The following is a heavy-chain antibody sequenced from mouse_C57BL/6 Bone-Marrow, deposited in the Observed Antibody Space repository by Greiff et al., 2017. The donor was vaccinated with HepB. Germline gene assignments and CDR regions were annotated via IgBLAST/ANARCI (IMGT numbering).Heavy chain of an antibody. J-gene: IGHJ2*01. Sequence: DVKLVESGPGLAKPSQTLSLSCSVTGYSITSDYWNWIRKFPGNKLEYMGYISYSGSTYYNPSLKSRISITRDTSKNQYYLQLNSVTTEDTATYYCARYRKTAQASYYFDYWGQGTTLTVSS. V-gene: IGHV3-8*01. CDR3: ARYRKTAQASYYFDY. CDR1: GYSITSDY. CDR2: ISYSGST. D-gene: IGHD3-2*02.